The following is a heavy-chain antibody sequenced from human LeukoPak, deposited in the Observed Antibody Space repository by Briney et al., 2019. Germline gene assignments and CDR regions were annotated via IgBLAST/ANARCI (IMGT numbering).Heavy chain of an antibody. CDR3: AKGPFGYSYGPFDY. CDR1: GFTFSSYC. J-gene: IGHJ4*02. Sequence: GGSLRLSCVASGFTFSSYCMHWVRQAPGKVLEWVAFIRYDGSNKYYADSVKGRFTISRDNSKNTLYLQMNSLRAEDTAVYYCAKGPFGYSYGPFDYWGQGALVTVSS. V-gene: IGHV3-30*02. CDR2: IRYDGSNK. D-gene: IGHD5-18*01.